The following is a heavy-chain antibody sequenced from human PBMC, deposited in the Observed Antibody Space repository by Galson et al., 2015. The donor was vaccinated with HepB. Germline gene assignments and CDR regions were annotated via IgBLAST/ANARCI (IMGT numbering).Heavy chain of an antibody. CDR2: INQDGGTK. V-gene: IGHV3-7*03. J-gene: IGHJ4*02. CDR1: GFPLSNYW. Sequence: SLRLSCAASGFPLSNYWMSWVRQAPGKGLEWVATINQDGGTKHYMDSVKGRFTISRDNARNSLHLQVDSLGVADTAVYYCARLLDYRTIYDYWGQGTLVTVAS. CDR3: ARLLDYRTIYDY. D-gene: IGHD1-14*01.